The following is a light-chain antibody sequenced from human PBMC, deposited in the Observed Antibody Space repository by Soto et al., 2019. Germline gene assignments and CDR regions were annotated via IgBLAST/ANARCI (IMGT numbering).Light chain of an antibody. J-gene: IGLJ1*01. V-gene: IGLV3-21*02. Sequence: SYELTQPPSVSVAPGQTATITCGGDNIGNINVHWYQQRPGQAPILVVYNDDDRPSGIPARISGSNSGNTATLTISRVEAGDEADYYCQVWHRRSDHYVFGTGTNVTVL. CDR3: QVWHRRSDHYV. CDR1: NIGNIN. CDR2: NDD.